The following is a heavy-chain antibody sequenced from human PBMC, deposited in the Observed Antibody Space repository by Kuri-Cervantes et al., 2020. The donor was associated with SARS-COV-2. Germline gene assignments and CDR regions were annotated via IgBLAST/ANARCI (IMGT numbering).Heavy chain of an antibody. CDR1: GFTFDDYA. CDR3: ARDFHYGLGSYYNYYYYGMDV. D-gene: IGHD3-10*01. Sequence: GGSLRLSCAASGFTFDDYAMHWVRQAPGKGLEWVSGISWNSGSIGYADSVKGRFTISRDNAKNSLYLQMNSLRAEDTAVYYCARDFHYGLGSYYNYYYYGMDVWGQGTTVTVSS. CDR2: ISWNSGSI. J-gene: IGHJ6*02. V-gene: IGHV3-9*01.